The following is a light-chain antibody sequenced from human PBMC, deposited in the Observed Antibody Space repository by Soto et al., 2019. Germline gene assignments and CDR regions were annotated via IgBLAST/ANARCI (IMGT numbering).Light chain of an antibody. V-gene: IGLV2-8*01. CDR3: CSYAGNYYV. J-gene: IGLJ1*01. CDR1: SSDVGGYNY. Sequence: QSVLTQPPSASGSPGQSVTISCTGTSSDVGGYNYVSWYQQHPGKAPKIMIYEVNKRPSGVPDRFWGSKSGNTAFLTISGLQAEDEAEYHCCSYAGNYYVFGTGTKVTVL. CDR2: EVN.